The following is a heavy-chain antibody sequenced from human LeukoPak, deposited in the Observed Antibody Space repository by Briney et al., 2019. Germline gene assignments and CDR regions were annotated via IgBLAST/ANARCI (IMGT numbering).Heavy chain of an antibody. CDR1: GFTFRSYS. V-gene: IGHV3-48*04. J-gene: IGHJ3*02. CDR3: ARQDSSGYYYDAFDI. D-gene: IGHD3-22*01. CDR2: ISNSGSTI. Sequence: SGGSLRLSCAASGFTFRSYSINWVRQAPGKGLEWISYISNSGSTIYYADSVKGRFTISRDNAKNSLFLQMNSLRAEDTAVYYCARQDSSGYYYDAFDIWGQGTMVTVSS.